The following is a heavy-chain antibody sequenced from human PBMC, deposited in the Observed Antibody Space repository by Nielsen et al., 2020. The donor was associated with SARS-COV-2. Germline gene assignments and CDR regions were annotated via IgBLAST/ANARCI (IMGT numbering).Heavy chain of an antibody. D-gene: IGHD6-13*01. V-gene: IGHV1-18*01. CDR3: AREYSSSCCHFDY. CDR1: GGIFSSYA. J-gene: IGHJ4*02. CDR2: ISTYNGNT. Sequence: ASVKVSCKASGGIFSSYAISWVRQPPGQGLEWMGYISTYNGNTKYAQKVQGRVTMTTDTSTSTAYMELTSLRSDDTAVYYCAREYSSSCCHFDYWGQGTLVTVSS.